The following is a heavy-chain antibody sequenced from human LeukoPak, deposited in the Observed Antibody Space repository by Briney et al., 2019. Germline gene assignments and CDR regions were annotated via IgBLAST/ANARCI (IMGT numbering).Heavy chain of an antibody. CDR3: ARGEGSGSYMSYFDY. Sequence: SETLSLTCAVYGGSFSGYYRSWIRQPPGKRLEWIGEINHSGSTNYNPSLQSRVTISQDTSKNQFSLKLSSVIAADTAVYYCARGEGSGSYMSYFDYWGQGALVTVSS. CDR1: GGSFSGYY. D-gene: IGHD3-10*01. V-gene: IGHV4-34*01. CDR2: INHSGST. J-gene: IGHJ4*02.